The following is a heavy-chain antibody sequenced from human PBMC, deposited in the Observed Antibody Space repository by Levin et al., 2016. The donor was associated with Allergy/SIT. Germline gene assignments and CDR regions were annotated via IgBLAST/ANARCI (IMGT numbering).Heavy chain of an antibody. Sequence: WIRQPPGKGLEWVSSISSSSSYIYYADSVKGRFTISRDNAKNSLYLQMNSLRAEDTAVYYCASTMVRGRDSDYWGQGTLVTVSS. J-gene: IGHJ4*02. V-gene: IGHV3-21*01. CDR2: ISSSSSYI. D-gene: IGHD3-10*01. CDR3: ASTMVRGRDSDY.